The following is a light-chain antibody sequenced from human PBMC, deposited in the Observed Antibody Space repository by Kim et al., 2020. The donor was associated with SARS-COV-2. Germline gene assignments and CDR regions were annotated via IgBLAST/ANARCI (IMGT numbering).Light chain of an antibody. Sequence: ASISCRSSESVRESDDGNTYLDWDLQKPGQSPRLLIYTLSYRAYGVPDRFSGSGSGTDFTLKISRVEAEDAGVYYCVQRTYYPGTFGQGTKVDIK. CDR1: ESVRESDDGNTY. CDR3: VQRTYYPGT. CDR2: TLS. V-gene: IGKV2-40*01. J-gene: IGKJ1*01.